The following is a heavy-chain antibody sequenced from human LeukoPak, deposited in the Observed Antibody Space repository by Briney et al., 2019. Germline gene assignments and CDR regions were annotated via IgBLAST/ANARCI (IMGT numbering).Heavy chain of an antibody. D-gene: IGHD1-14*01. CDR2: ISSSSSYI. Sequence: GGSLRLSCAASGFTFSSYSMNWVRQAPGKGLEWVSSISSSSSYIYYADSVKGRFTISRDNSKSTLYLQMNSLRAEDTAVYYCARDKGNHPYNWFDPWGQGTLVTVSS. CDR3: ARDKGNHPYNWFDP. J-gene: IGHJ5*02. V-gene: IGHV3-21*01. CDR1: GFTFSSYS.